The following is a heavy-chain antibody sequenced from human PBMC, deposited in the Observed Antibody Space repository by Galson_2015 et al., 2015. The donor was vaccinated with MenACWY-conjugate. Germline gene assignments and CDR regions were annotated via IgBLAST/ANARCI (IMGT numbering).Heavy chain of an antibody. CDR1: GFTFSTYW. CDR2: VNSDGSGT. D-gene: IGHD3-16*01. Sequence: LRLSCAASGFTFSTYWMHWVRQAPGKGLVWVSRVNSDGSGTGYADSVKGRFTISRDNAKNMLFLQMNSLKVEDTAVYYCARSYVPGSDRKNYYMDVWGRGTTVTVSS. J-gene: IGHJ6*03. V-gene: IGHV3-74*01. CDR3: ARSYVPGSDRKNYYMDV.